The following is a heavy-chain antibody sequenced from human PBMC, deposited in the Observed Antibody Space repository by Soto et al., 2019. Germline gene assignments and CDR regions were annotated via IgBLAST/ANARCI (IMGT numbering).Heavy chain of an antibody. J-gene: IGHJ5*02. CDR2: INHSGST. CDR3: ARFAARTTVTTLNWFDP. V-gene: IGHV4-34*01. D-gene: IGHD4-4*01. Sequence: RSEPLSLTCAVYGGAVSGYYWSWIRQPPVKGLEWIVEINHSGSTNYNPSLKSRVTISVDTSKNQFSLKLSSVTAADTAVYYCARFAARTTVTTLNWFDPWGQGTLVTVSS. CDR1: GGAVSGYY.